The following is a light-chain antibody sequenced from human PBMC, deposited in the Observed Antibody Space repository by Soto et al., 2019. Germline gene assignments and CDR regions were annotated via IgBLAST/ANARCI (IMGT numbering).Light chain of an antibody. CDR1: SSDVGGYNY. J-gene: IGLJ1*01. CDR3: CSYAGSYTLV. Sequence: QSALTRPRSVSGSPGQSVTISCTGTSSDVGGYNYVSWYQQHPGKAPKLMIYGVSKRPSGVPDRFSGSKSGNTASLTISGLQAEDEADYYCCSYAGSYTLVFGTGTKVTVL. CDR2: GVS. V-gene: IGLV2-11*01.